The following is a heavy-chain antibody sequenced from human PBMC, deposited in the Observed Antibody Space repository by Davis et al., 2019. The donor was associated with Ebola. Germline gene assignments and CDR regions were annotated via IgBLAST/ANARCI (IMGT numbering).Heavy chain of an antibody. D-gene: IGHD4-17*01. Sequence: PGGSLRLSCAASGFTFSSYGMHWVRQAPGKGLEWVAVISYDGSNKYYADSVKGRFTISRDNSKNTLYLQMNSLRAEDTAVYYCATLYGDYVLGGWSDFDYWGQGTLVTVSS. CDR2: ISYDGSNK. CDR3: ATLYGDYVLGGWSDFDY. J-gene: IGHJ4*02. CDR1: GFTFSSYG. V-gene: IGHV3-30*03.